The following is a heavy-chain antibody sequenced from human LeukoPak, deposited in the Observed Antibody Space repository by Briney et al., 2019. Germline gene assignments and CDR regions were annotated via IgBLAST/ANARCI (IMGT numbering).Heavy chain of an antibody. J-gene: IGHJ4*02. Sequence: SETLSLTCAVYGGPLSGYYWGWIRQPAGKGLEWIGEIHHSGTTDYNPSLKSRVTISLDTSKNQFSLKLSSVTAADTAVYYCASGIAVAGTGYFDYWGQGTLVTVSS. CDR2: IHHSGTT. CDR1: GGPLSGYY. D-gene: IGHD6-13*01. V-gene: IGHV4-34*01. CDR3: ASGIAVAGTGYFDY.